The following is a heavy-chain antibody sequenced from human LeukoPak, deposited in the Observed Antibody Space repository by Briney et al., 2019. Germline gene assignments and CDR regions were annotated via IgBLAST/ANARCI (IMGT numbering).Heavy chain of an antibody. D-gene: IGHD3-9*01. V-gene: IGHV3-7*01. CDR1: GFTFSSYW. Sequence: GGSLRLSCAASGFTFSSYWMSWVRQAPGKGLEWVANIKQDGSEKYYVDSVKGRFTISRDNAKNSLYLQMNSLRAEDTAVYYCARNYDILTGYYRTVYYFDYWGQGTLVTVSS. CDR3: ARNYDILTGYYRTVYYFDY. CDR2: IKQDGSEK. J-gene: IGHJ4*02.